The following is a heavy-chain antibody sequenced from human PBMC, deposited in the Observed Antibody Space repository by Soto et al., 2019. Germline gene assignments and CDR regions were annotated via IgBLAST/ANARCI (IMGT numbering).Heavy chain of an antibody. CDR2: IYTSGST. D-gene: IGHD6-6*01. CDR3: ARDLEYSSYSNWFDP. CDR1: GGSISSYY. J-gene: IGHJ5*02. V-gene: IGHV4-4*07. Sequence: SETLSLTCTVSGGSISSYYWSWIRQPAGKGLEWIGRIYTSGSTNYDPSLKSRVTMSVDTSKNQFSLRLSSVTAADTAVYYCARDLEYSSYSNWFDPWGQGTLVTVSS.